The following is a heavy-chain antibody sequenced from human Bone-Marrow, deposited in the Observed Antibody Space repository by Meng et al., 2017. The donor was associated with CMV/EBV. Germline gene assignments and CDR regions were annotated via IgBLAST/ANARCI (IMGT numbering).Heavy chain of an antibody. D-gene: IGHD1-20*01. Sequence: SVKVSCKASGGTFSSYTISWVRQAPGQGLEWMGRIIPILGIANYAQKFQGRVTITADKSTSTAYMELSSPRSEDTAVYYCARVAITGTGEGLWLDYWGQGTLVTVSS. CDR3: ARVAITGTGEGLWLDY. CDR2: IIPILGIA. V-gene: IGHV1-69*02. J-gene: IGHJ4*02. CDR1: GGTFSSYT.